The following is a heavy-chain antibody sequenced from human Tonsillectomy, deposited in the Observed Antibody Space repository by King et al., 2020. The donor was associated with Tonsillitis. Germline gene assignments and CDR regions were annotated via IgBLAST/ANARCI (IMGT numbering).Heavy chain of an antibody. J-gene: IGHJ6*02. CDR1: GFTFDDYA. D-gene: IGHD6-13*01. CDR2: ISWNSGSI. CDR3: AKDISSIRAAGGAYGMDV. V-gene: IGHV3-9*01. Sequence: EVQLVQSGGGLVQPGRSLRLSCAASGFTFDDYAMHWVRQAPGKGLEWVSGISWNSGSIGYADSVKGRFTISRDNAKNSLYLQMNSLRAEDTALYYCAKDISSIRAAGGAYGMDVWGQGTTVTVSS.